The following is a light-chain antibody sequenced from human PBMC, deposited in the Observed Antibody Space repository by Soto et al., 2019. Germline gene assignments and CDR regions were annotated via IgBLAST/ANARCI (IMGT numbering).Light chain of an antibody. J-gene: IGLJ1*01. CDR2: DVS. Sequence: QSALTQPASVSGSPGQSITISCTGTSSDVGAFNYVSWYQQHPGKAPKLMIFDVSNRPSGVSNRFSGSKSGNTASLTISGLQAEDVADYYCNSYTSTNSYVFGTGTKVTVL. CDR1: SSDVGAFNY. CDR3: NSYTSTNSYV. V-gene: IGLV2-14*01.